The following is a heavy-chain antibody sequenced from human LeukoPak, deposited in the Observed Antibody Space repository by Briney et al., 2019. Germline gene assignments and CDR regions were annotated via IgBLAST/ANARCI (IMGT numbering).Heavy chain of an antibody. D-gene: IGHD2-2*01. J-gene: IGHJ3*02. CDR2: IRCDGSNK. V-gene: IGHV3-30*02. CDR1: GFTFSSYG. Sequence: GGSLRLSCAASGFTFSSYGMHWVRQAPGKGLEWVAFIRCDGSNKYYADSVKGRFTISRDNSKNTLYLQMNSLRAEDTAVYYCAKDSAVVVPAATDAFDIWGQGTMVTVSS. CDR3: AKDSAVVVPAATDAFDI.